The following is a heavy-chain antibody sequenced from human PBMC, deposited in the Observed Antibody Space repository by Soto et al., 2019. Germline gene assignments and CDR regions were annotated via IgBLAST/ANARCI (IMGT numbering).Heavy chain of an antibody. V-gene: IGHV3-43*01. J-gene: IGHJ6*02. CDR2: ISWDGGST. D-gene: IGHD2-21*01. CDR3: AKSAGISYYYYYGMDV. Sequence: PGVSLRLSCAASGFTFDDYTMQWVRQAPGKGLEWVSLISWDGGSTYYADSVKGRFTISRDNSKNSLYLQMNSLRTEDTALYYCAKSAGISYYYYYGMDVWGQGTTVTVSS. CDR1: GFTFDDYT.